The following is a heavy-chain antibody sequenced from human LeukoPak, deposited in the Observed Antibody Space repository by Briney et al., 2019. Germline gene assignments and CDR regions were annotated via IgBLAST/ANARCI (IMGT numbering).Heavy chain of an antibody. V-gene: IGHV3-49*03. CDR3: TRGSDTIFGVARDGFDS. Sequence: GGSLRLSCAASGFTFDDYAMSWFRQAPGKGLEWVGFIRGKPYGETTEYAASVQGRFTISRDDSESTTYLQLNSLKTEDTAVYYCTRGSDTIFGVARDGFDSWGQGTLVTVSS. J-gene: IGHJ4*02. CDR2: IRGKPYGETT. D-gene: IGHD3-3*01. CDR1: GFTFDDYA.